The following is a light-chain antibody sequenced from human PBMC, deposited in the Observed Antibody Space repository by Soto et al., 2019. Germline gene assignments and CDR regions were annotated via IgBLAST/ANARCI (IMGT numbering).Light chain of an antibody. CDR3: SSFTTSNFVV. Sequence: QSALTQPASVSGSPGQSITISCTGTSSDVGGYNYVSWYQHHPGKAPKLMIYEVSDRPSGVSNRFSGSKSGNTASLTISGLQAEDEADYYCSSFTTSNFVVFGGGTKLTVL. CDR2: EVS. V-gene: IGLV2-14*01. J-gene: IGLJ2*01. CDR1: SSDVGGYNY.